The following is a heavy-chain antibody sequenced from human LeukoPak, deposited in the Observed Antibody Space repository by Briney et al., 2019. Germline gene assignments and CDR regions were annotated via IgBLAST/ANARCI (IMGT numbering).Heavy chain of an antibody. CDR1: GFTFSSYA. V-gene: IGHV3-23*01. CDR2: ISGSGGST. J-gene: IGHJ4*02. CDR3: AKDLRSSSSRGGFDY. D-gene: IGHD6-6*01. Sequence: PGGSLRLSCAASGFTFSSYAMSWVRHAPGKGLEWVSAISGSGGSTYYADSVKGRFSISRDNSKNTLYVQINSLRAEDTAVYYCAKDLRSSSSRGGFDYWGQGTLVTVSS.